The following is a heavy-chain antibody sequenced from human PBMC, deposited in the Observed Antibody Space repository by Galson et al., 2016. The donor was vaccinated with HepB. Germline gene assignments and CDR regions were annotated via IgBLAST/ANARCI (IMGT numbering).Heavy chain of an antibody. V-gene: IGHV3-30*03. CDR3: ARSYTSGWDYYFDY. Sequence: SLRLSCAASGFTFSRYGMHWVRQAPGKGLEWVALISYDGSNENYGDSVKGRFTISRDNAKNSLYLQMNSLRVENTAVYYCARSYTSGWDYYFDYWGQGTLVTVSS. CDR1: GFTFSRYG. D-gene: IGHD6-19*01. CDR2: ISYDGSNE. J-gene: IGHJ4*02.